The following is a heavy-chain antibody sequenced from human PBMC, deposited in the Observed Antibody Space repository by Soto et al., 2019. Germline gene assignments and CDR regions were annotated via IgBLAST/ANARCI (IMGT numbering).Heavy chain of an antibody. CDR2: ISYDGSNK. Sequence: GGSLRLSCAVSGFTFSSYAMHWVRQAPGKGLEWVAVISYDGSNKYYADSVKGRFTISRDNSKNTLYLQMNSLRAEDTAVDYCARARRCSSTSCYISSGYFDYWGQGTLVTVSS. D-gene: IGHD2-2*02. J-gene: IGHJ4*02. CDR3: ARARRCSSTSCYISSGYFDY. CDR1: GFTFSSYA. V-gene: IGHV3-30-3*01.